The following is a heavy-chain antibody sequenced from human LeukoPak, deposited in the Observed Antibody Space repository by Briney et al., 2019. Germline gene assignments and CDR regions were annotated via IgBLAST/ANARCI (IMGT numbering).Heavy chain of an antibody. CDR1: GFTFSSYN. CDR3: VRGVPKTSYYYYYMDV. D-gene: IGHD4-11*01. V-gene: IGHV3-48*01. J-gene: IGHJ6*03. CDR2: ISGSGFTI. Sequence: PGGSLRLSCAASGFTFSSYNMNWVRQAPGKGLEWISYISGSGFTIHYADSVKGRFTISRDNAKNSLYLQMNSLRAEDTAVYYCVRGVPKTSYYYYYMDVWGKGTTVTVSS.